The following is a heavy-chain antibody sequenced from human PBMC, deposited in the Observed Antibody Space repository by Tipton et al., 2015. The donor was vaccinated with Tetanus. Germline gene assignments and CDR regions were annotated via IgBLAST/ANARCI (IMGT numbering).Heavy chain of an antibody. CDR1: GGSISSGHS. J-gene: IGHJ5*01. CDR2: TYLSGHT. D-gene: IGHD5-24*01. CDR3: ARARRNDKTFWFDS. V-gene: IGHV4-30-2*01. Sequence: TLSLTCDVSGGSISSGHSRNWIRQPPGEGLEWIGFTYLSGHTFYKSSLESRVTISVDRSKNQFCIKLSSVSAAETAVYYCARARRNDKTFWFDSWGQGISVTVSS.